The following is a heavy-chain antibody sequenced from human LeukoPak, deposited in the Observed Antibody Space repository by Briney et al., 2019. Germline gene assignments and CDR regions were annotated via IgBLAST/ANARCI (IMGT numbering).Heavy chain of an antibody. CDR3: ANLGQSRYCSGDNCQFI. CDR1: GFTFSSYG. V-gene: IGHV3-30*02. Sequence: GGSLRLSCAASGFTFSSYGMHWVRQAPGKGLEWVAVIWYDGSNKYYADSVKGRFTISRDNSKDTLFLQMNSLRPEDTAVYYCANLGQSRYCSGDNCQFIWGQGTMVTVSS. J-gene: IGHJ3*02. CDR2: IWYDGSNK. D-gene: IGHD2-15*01.